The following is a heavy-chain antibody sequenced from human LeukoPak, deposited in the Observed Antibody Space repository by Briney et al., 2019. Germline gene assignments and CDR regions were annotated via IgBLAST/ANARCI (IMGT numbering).Heavy chain of an antibody. V-gene: IGHV3-23*01. D-gene: IGHD6-13*01. J-gene: IGHJ4*02. CDR2: IRASGGET. CDR1: GFTLSFYA. CDR3: AKYDNSWYERGYFDY. Sequence: GGSLRLSCAASGFTLSFYAMSWVRQAPGRGPERVSGIRASGGETYYADSVKGRFTVSRDNSRNTLDLQMNRLRAEDTAVYYCAKYDNSWYERGYFDYWGQGALVTVSS.